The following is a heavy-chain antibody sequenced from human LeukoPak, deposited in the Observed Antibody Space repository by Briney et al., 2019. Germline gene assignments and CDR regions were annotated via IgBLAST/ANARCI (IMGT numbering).Heavy chain of an antibody. CDR2: IYYSGST. D-gene: IGHD3-3*01. J-gene: IGHJ5*02. CDR3: ARHPYCDFWSGYYLGWFDP. V-gene: IGHV4-39*01. CDR1: GGSISSSSYY. Sequence: SSETLSLTCTVSGGSISSSSYYWGWIRQPTGKGLEWIGSIYYSGSTYYNPSLKSRVTISVDTSKNQFSLKLSSVTAADTAVYYCARHPYCDFWSGYYLGWFDPWGQGTLVTVSS.